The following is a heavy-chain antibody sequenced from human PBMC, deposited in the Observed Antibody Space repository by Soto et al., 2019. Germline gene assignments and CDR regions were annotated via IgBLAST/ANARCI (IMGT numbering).Heavy chain of an antibody. CDR1: GGSISSGGYS. V-gene: IGHV4-30-2*01. CDR2: IYHSGST. Sequence: QLQLQESGSGLVKPSQTLSLTCAVSGGSISSGGYSSSWIRQPPGKGLEWIGYIYHSGSTYYNPSLKSRATISADRSMNQFSLKLSSVAAAATAVDYCARVPAYWGQGTLVTVSS. CDR3: ARVPAY. J-gene: IGHJ4*02.